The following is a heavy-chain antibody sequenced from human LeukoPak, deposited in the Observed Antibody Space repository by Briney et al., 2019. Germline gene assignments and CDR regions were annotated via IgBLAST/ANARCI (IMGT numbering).Heavy chain of an antibody. J-gene: IGHJ5*02. CDR3: ASSRPGIGWFDP. CDR2: INPNSGGT. Sequence: GASAKVSCKASVYTFTGYYMHWVRQAPGQGLEWMGWINPNSGGTNYAQKFQGRVTMTRDTSISTAYMELSRLRSDDTAVYYCASSRPGIGWFDPWGQGTLVTVSS. D-gene: IGHD6-13*01. CDR1: VYTFTGYY. V-gene: IGHV1-2*02.